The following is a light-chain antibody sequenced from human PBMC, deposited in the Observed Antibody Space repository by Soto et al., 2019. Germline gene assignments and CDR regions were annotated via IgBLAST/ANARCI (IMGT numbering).Light chain of an antibody. J-gene: IGLJ3*02. Sequence: QSALTQPASVSASPGQSITISCTGTSNDVGGYNFVSWYQHHPGKAPKLMIYEVINRPSGVSSRFSGSKSGNTASLTISGLQAEDEADYYCSSHSTTGALVFGGGTKLTVL. CDR1: SNDVGGYNF. V-gene: IGLV2-14*01. CDR3: SSHSTTGALV. CDR2: EVI.